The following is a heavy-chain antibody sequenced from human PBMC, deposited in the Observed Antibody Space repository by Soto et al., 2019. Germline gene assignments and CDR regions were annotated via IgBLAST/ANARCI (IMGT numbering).Heavy chain of an antibody. J-gene: IGHJ5*02. Sequence: QVQLQESGPGLVKPSQTLSLTCTVSGGSISSGGYYWSWIRQHPGKGLEWIGYIYYSGSTYYNPSRKGRVTISVDTSKNPVSLKPSSVAAADTAVYFCARTSFDSSGTAADPWGQGTLVTVSS. CDR2: IYYSGST. CDR3: ARTSFDSSGTAADP. D-gene: IGHD3-22*01. CDR1: GGSISSGGYY. V-gene: IGHV4-31*03.